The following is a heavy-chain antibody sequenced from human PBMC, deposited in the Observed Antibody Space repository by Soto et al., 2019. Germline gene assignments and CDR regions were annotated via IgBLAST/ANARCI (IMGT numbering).Heavy chain of an antibody. CDR2: SVPTLGMA. D-gene: IGHD2-15*01. Sequence: QVHLVQSGAEVKKPGSSVKVSCKASGDTFTDHTVTWVRQAPGQGLEWMGRSVPTLGMANYAQTFQGRVTITADTSMTTACLELTGLTSDDSAVYYCASGDCSGGRCYSDFDFWGQGTLVTVSS. J-gene: IGHJ4*02. V-gene: IGHV1-69*02. CDR1: GDTFTDHT. CDR3: ASGDCSGGRCYSDFDF.